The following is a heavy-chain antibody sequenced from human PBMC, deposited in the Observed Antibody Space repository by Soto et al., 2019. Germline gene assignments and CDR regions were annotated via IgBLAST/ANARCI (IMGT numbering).Heavy chain of an antibody. V-gene: IGHV5-51*01. J-gene: IGHJ6*03. CDR1: GYSFTSYW. Sequence: PGESLKISCKGSGYSFTSYWIGWVRQMPGKGLEWMGIIYPGDSDTRYSPSFQGQVTISADKSISTAYLQWSSLKASDTAMYYCARQGGEYCSGGSCYSADYYYYMDVWGKGTTVTVS. CDR2: IYPGDSDT. D-gene: IGHD2-15*01. CDR3: ARQGGEYCSGGSCYSADYYYYMDV.